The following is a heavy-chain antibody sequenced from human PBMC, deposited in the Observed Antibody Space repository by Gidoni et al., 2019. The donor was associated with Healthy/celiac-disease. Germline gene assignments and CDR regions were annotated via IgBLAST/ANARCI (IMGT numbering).Heavy chain of an antibody. CDR1: GFTFRSYG. Sequence: QVQLVESGGGVVQPGRSLRLSCAASGFTFRSYGMHWVRQAPGKGLEWVAVIWYDGSNKYYADAVKGRFTISRDNSKNTLYLQMNSLRAEDTAVYYCARDYGYCSSTSCYSDAFDIWGQGTMVTVSS. CDR2: IWYDGSNK. J-gene: IGHJ3*02. D-gene: IGHD2-2*03. CDR3: ARDYGYCSSTSCYSDAFDI. V-gene: IGHV3-33*01.